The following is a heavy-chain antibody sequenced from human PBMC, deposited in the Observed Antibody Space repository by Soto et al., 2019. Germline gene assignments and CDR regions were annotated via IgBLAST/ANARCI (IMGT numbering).Heavy chain of an antibody. CDR3: AVVVTAAMYLDP. V-gene: IGHV4-30-4*01. CDR2: IYYSGST. CDR1: GGSISSGDYY. D-gene: IGHD2-2*01. Sequence: PSETLSLTCTVSGGSISSGDYYWSWIRQPPGKGLEWIGYIYYSGSTYYNPSLKSRVTISVDTSKNQFSLKLSSVTAADTAVYYCAVVVTAAMYLDPWGQGTLVTVSS. J-gene: IGHJ5*02.